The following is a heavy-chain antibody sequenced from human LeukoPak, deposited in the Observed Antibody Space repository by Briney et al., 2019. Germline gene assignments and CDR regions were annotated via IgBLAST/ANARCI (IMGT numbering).Heavy chain of an antibody. D-gene: IGHD4-17*01. Sequence: PGGSLRLSCEASGFTFSSYSMNWVRQAPGKGLEWVSSISSSSSYIYYADSVKGRFTISRDNAKNSLYLQMNSLRAEDTAVYYCARSPTVTTPYYYYMDVWGKGTTVTVSS. V-gene: IGHV3-21*01. CDR3: ARSPTVTTPYYYYMDV. CDR1: GFTFSSYS. J-gene: IGHJ6*03. CDR2: ISSSSSYI.